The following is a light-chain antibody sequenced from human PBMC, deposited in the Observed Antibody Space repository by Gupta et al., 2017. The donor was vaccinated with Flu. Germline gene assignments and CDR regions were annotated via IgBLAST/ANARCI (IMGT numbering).Light chain of an antibody. CDR2: DAS. J-gene: IGKJ1*01. V-gene: IGKV1-12*01. Sequence: GDRVTITFRASQFIDFWLGWYQQKPGQPPKLLIYDASKLRGGVPSRFNGSGSGTEFSLTVTGLQSEDFATYYCQQAYSFPRTFGQGTKVDIK. CDR1: QFIDFW. CDR3: QQAYSFPRT.